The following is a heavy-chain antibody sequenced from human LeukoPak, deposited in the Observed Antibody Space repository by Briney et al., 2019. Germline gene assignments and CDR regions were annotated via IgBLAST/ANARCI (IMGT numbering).Heavy chain of an antibody. D-gene: IGHD3-3*01. CDR1: GFTFSSYG. V-gene: IGHV3-33*01. Sequence: PGGSLRLSCAASGFTFSSYGMHWVRQAPGKGPEWVAVIWYDGSNKYYADSVKGRFTISRDNSKNTLYLQMNSLRAEDTAVYYCARDLHTYYDFWSGSGYWGQGTLVTVSS. CDR3: ARDLHTYYDFWSGSGY. CDR2: IWYDGSNK. J-gene: IGHJ4*02.